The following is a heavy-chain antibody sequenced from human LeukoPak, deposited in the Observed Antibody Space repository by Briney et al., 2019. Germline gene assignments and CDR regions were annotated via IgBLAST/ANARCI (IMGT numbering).Heavy chain of an antibody. V-gene: IGHV3-21*01. CDR2: ISTSSSYM. Sequence: GGSLRLSCAASGFNLRAYNMNWVHQAPGKGLEWVSSISTSSSYMYYADSVKGRFTISRDNAENSLYLQMHSLRVEDTALYYCARDDNWNDKPFDFWGQGTLVTVSS. CDR3: ARDDNWNDKPFDF. CDR1: GFNLRAYN. D-gene: IGHD1-20*01. J-gene: IGHJ4*02.